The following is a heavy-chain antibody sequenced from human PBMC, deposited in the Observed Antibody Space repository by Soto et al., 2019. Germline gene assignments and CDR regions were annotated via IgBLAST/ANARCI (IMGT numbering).Heavy chain of an antibody. CDR3: AKDIIDSSGPGGWFDP. V-gene: IGHV3-30*18. D-gene: IGHD3-22*01. CDR2: ISYDGSNK. J-gene: IGHJ5*02. CDR1: GFTFSSYG. Sequence: PGGSLRLSCAASGFTFSSYGMHWVRQAPGKGLEWVAVISYDGSNKYYADSVKGRFTISRDNSKNTLYLQMNSLRAEDTAVYYCAKDIIDSSGPGGWFDPWGQGTLVTVSS.